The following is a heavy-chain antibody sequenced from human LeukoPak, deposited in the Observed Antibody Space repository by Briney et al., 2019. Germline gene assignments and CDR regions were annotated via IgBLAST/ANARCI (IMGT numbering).Heavy chain of an antibody. J-gene: IGHJ5*02. CDR1: GFTFSSYG. Sequence: GRSLRLSCAASGFTFSSYGMHWVRQAPGKGLEWVAVIWYDGSIKYYADSVKGRFTVSRDNSKTMSYLQMNSLRAEDTAVYYRARDLHSKWLDPWGQGTLVTVSS. CDR2: IWYDGSIK. CDR3: ARDLHSKWLDP. V-gene: IGHV3-33*01.